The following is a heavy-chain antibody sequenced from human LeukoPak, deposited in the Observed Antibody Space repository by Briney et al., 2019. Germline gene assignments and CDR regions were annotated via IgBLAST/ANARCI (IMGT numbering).Heavy chain of an antibody. V-gene: IGHV1-8*01. CDR2: MNPNSGNT. CDR3: AIIAAARYGLDY. D-gene: IGHD6-13*01. J-gene: IGHJ4*02. CDR1: GYTFTSYD. Sequence: GASVKVSCKASGYTFTSYDINWVRQATGQGLEWMGWMNPNSGNTGYAQKFQGRVTMTRNTSISTAYMELSSLRSEDTAVYYCAIIAAARYGLDYRGQGTLVTVSS.